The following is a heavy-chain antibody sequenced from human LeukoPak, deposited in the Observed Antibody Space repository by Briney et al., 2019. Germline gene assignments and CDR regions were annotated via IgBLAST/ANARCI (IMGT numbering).Heavy chain of an antibody. J-gene: IGHJ5*02. Sequence: PSETLSLTCTVSGVSISSYYWSWLRQPPGKGLEWIGYIYTSGSTNYNPSLKSRVTISVDTSKNQFSLKLSSVTAADTAVYYCAREVAVERNWFDPWGQGTLVTVSS. V-gene: IGHV4-4*09. CDR2: IYTSGST. CDR1: GVSISSYY. D-gene: IGHD2-15*01. CDR3: AREVAVERNWFDP.